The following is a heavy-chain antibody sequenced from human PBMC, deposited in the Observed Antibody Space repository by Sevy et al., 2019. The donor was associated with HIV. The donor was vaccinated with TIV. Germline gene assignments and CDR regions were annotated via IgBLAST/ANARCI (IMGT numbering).Heavy chain of an antibody. D-gene: IGHD1-7*01. CDR1: GGSISSSSYY. J-gene: IGHJ5*02. Sequence: SETLSLTCTVSGGSISSSSYYWGWIRQPPGKGLEWIGSIYYSGSTYYNPSLKSRVTISVDTSKNQFSLKLSSVTAADTAVYYCARQPDNWNYVGWFDPWGQGTLVTVSS. CDR3: ARQPDNWNYVGWFDP. V-gene: IGHV4-39*01. CDR2: IYYSGST.